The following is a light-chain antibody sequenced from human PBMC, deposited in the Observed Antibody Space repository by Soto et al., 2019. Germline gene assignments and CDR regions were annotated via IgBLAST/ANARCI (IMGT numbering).Light chain of an antibody. CDR3: SSYAGSSWV. Sequence: QSALTQPPSASGSPGQSVTISCTGTSSDVGAYNCVSWYQQHPGKAPKLMIYDVSKRPSGVPYRFSGSKSGNAASLTVSGLQGEDEADYYCSSYAGSSWVFGGGTKVTVL. J-gene: IGLJ3*02. V-gene: IGLV2-8*01. CDR2: DVS. CDR1: SSDVGAYNC.